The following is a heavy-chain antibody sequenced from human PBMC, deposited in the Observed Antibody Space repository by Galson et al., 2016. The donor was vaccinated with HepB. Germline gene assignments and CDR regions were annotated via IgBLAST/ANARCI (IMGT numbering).Heavy chain of an antibody. CDR2: IDWDGDK. J-gene: IGHJ4*02. V-gene: IGHV2-70*04. Sequence: PALVKPTQTLTLTCTFSDFSVTTRGVRVNWIRQPPGKALEWLARIDWDGDKFYSTSLKTRLTISKDTSKNQVVLAMTNMDPVDTATYYCARAYCSDGSRYNAFDSWGQGTLVTVSS. CDR1: DFSVTTRGVR. CDR3: ARAYCSDGSRYNAFDS. D-gene: IGHD2-15*01.